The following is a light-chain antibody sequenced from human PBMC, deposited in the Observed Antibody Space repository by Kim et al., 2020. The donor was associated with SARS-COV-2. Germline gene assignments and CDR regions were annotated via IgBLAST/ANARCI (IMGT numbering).Light chain of an antibody. Sequence: EILLTQSPGTLSLSPGKRATLSCRASQSLSGSNLAWSQQKPGQAPRLLIYYGASTRATGVPDRFSGSGSGTDFTLTISRLEPEDFEVYKCQQYDKSPPTFGQGTKVEIK. CDR1: QSLSGSN. V-gene: IGKV3-20*01. J-gene: IGKJ1*01. CDR2: GAS. CDR3: QQYDKSPPT.